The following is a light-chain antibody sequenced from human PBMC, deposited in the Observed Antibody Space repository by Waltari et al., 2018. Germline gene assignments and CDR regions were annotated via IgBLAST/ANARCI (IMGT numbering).Light chain of an antibody. V-gene: IGLV2-14*01. CDR1: SSDVGAYDY. CDR3: SSHTTTNTYV. J-gene: IGLJ1*01. Sequence: QSALTQPASVSGSPGQSITISCTGTSSDVGAYDYVSWYQQFPGKAPKLLFSHVTNLPSGVSNRFSGSKSANTASLTISGLQAEDEAHYFCSSHTTTNTYVFGTGTKVTVL. CDR2: HVT.